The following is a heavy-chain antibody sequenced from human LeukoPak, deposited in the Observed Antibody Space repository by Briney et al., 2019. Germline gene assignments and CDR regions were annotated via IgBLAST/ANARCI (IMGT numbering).Heavy chain of an antibody. CDR2: INPNSGGT. V-gene: IGHV1-2*06. CDR3: ARDLITMVRGVNNWFDP. J-gene: IGHJ5*02. CDR1: GFTFTDYY. Sequence: ASVTVSCKASGFTFTDYYIHWVRQAPGQGLEWMGRINPNSGGTNYAQKFQGRVTMTRDTSISTAYMELSRLRSDDTAVYYCARDLITMVRGVNNWFDPWGQGTLVTVSS. D-gene: IGHD3-10*01.